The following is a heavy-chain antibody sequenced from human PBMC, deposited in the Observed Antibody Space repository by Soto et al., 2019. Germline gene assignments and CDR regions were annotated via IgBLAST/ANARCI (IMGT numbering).Heavy chain of an antibody. D-gene: IGHD6-19*01. CDR3: ARLTEGWSHIGY. V-gene: IGHV4-59*01. CDR2: IYYSGST. J-gene: IGHJ4*02. Sequence: PSETLSLTCTVSGGSISSYYWSWIRQPPGKGLEWIGYIYYSGSTNYNPSLKSRVTISVDTSKNQFSLKLSSVTAADTAVYYCARLTEGWSHIGYWGQGTLVTVSS. CDR1: GGSISSYY.